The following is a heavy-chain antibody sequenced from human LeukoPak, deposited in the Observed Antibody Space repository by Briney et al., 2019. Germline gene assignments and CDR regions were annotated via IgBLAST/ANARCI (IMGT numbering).Heavy chain of an antibody. CDR2: INTDGSST. J-gene: IGHJ6*02. V-gene: IGHV3-74*03. CDR1: GFTFSTYW. CDR3: ARGPDCSSTSCYFSYYYGMDD. D-gene: IGHD2-2*01. Sequence: GGSLRLSCAASGFTFSTYWMNWVRQAPGKALVWVSRINTDGSSTTYADSVKGRFTISRDNAKNSLYLQMNSLRAEDTALYHCARGPDCSSTSCYFSYYYGMDDWGQGTTVTVSS.